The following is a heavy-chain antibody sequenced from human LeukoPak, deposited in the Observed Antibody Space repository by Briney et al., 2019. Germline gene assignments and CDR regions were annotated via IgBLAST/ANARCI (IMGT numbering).Heavy chain of an antibody. V-gene: IGHV1-18*01. CDR1: GYIFTNYG. CDR3: VRDSDHAPDY. J-gene: IGHJ4*02. CDR2: INVYNGHT. Sequence: ASVKVSCKTSGYIFTNYGVSWVRQAPGQGLEWMGWINVYNGHTIYAQEFQGRVTLTTDASTSTAHMDLRSLRSDDTAVYYCVRDSDHAPDYWGQGTLVTVSS. D-gene: IGHD3-10*01.